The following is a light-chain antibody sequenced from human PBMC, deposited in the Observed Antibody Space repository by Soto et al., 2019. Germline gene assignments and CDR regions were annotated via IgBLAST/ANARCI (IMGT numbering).Light chain of an antibody. CDR2: EVS. Sequence: QSALTQRPSASGSPGQSVTISCTGTSSDVGAYKYDSWYQQYPGKAPKLMIYEVSKRPSGVPDRFSGSKSGNTASLTVSGLQAEDDADYYCTSYVGSNIWVFGGGTKLTVL. CDR1: SSDVGAYKY. V-gene: IGLV2-8*01. J-gene: IGLJ3*02. CDR3: TSYVGSNIWV.